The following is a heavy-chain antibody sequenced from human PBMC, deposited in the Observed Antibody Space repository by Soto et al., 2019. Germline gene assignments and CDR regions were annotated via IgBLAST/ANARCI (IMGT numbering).Heavy chain of an antibody. Sequence: EVALLESGGGLVQPGGSLRLSCEVSGVAFSFYSMSWVRQAPGKGLEWVASISGNGATTYYAASGKGRFTFSRDNSKKTVQLQMNSLRGEDTAVYYCAKDRGGFTSGWEFFDFWGQGTLVTVSS. D-gene: IGHD6-19*01. CDR1: GVAFSFYS. CDR2: ISGNGATT. V-gene: IGHV3-23*01. J-gene: IGHJ4*02. CDR3: AKDRGGFTSGWEFFDF.